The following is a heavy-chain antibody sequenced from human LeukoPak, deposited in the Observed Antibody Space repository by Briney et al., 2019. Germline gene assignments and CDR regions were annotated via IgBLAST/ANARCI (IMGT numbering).Heavy chain of an antibody. CDR1: GFTFSTYA. D-gene: IGHD2-2*01. V-gene: IGHV3-23*01. CDR2: VSGSGVST. J-gene: IGHJ4*02. Sequence: QTWGSLRLSCTASGFTFSTYAMNWVRQAPGKGLEWVSGVSGSGVSTYYADSVEGRFTISRDNSNNTLYLQMSSLGAEDTAVYYCAKDWGMGDQLLRIDYWGQGTLVTVSS. CDR3: AKDWGMGDQLLRIDY.